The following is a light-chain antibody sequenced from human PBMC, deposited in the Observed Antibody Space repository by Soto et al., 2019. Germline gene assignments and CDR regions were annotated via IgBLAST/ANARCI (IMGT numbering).Light chain of an antibody. J-gene: IGKJ3*01. V-gene: IGKV3-11*01. CDR2: DAS. CDR1: QSVSSY. CDR3: QQRSNWLFT. Sequence: EIVLTQSPATLSLSPGERATLSCRASQSVSSYLAWYQQKPGQAPRLLIYDASNRATGIPARFSGSGSGTDFTLTISSLEPEDVAVYYCQQRSNWLFTFGPGTKVDSK.